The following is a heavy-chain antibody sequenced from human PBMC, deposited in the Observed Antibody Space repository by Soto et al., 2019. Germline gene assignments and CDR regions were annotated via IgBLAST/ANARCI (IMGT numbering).Heavy chain of an antibody. Sequence: QVQLVESGGGVVQPGRSLRLSCAASGFTFSSYAMHWVRQAPGKGLEWVAVISYDGSNKYYADSVKGRFTISRDNSKNTLYLQMNSLRAEDTAVYYCARDGAGGARKRYCSGGSCYPDYWGQGTLVTVSS. CDR1: GFTFSSYA. D-gene: IGHD2-15*01. CDR3: ARDGAGGARKRYCSGGSCYPDY. J-gene: IGHJ4*02. CDR2: ISYDGSNK. V-gene: IGHV3-30-3*01.